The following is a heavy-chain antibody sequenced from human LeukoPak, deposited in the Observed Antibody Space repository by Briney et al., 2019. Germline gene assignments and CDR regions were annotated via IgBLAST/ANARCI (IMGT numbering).Heavy chain of an antibody. CDR3: ARLSKVAIRSSNWFDP. CDR1: GYRFASYW. D-gene: IGHD2-2*01. J-gene: IGHJ5*02. CDR2: IYPSDSDP. V-gene: IGHV5-51*01. Sequence: GESLKISCKGSGYRFASYWVAWVRQMPGKGLEWMGIIYPSDSDPRYSPSFRGHVTISADKSISTAYLQWSSLRASDTAMYYCARLSKVAIRSSNWFDPWGQGTLVTVSS.